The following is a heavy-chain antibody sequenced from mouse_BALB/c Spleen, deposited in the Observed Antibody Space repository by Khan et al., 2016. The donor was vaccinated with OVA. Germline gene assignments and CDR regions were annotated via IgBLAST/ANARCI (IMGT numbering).Heavy chain of an antibody. CDR2: IWSDGST. CDR3: ARELRLGGFAY. J-gene: IGHJ3*01. V-gene: IGHV2-6-7*01. Sequence: QMQLKESGPGLVAPSQSLSITCTVSGFSLTGYGVNWVRQPPGKDLEWLGMIWSDGSTDYNSALKSRLSINKDNSKSQVFLKMNSLQTDDTARYFCARELRLGGFAYWGQGTLVTVST. CDR1: GFSLTGYG. D-gene: IGHD1-2*01.